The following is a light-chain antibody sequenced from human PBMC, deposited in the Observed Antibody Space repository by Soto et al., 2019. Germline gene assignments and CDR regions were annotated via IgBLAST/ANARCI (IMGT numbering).Light chain of an antibody. CDR3: QQRSNWPRT. CDR1: QSVSSY. Sequence: IVLTQSLATLCLSNRERDTHSYRASQSVSSYLAWYQQKPGQAPRLLIYDASNRATGIPARFSGSGSGTDFTLTISSLEPEDFAVYYCQQRSNWPRTFGQGTKVDIK. CDR2: DAS. V-gene: IGKV3-11*01. J-gene: IGKJ1*01.